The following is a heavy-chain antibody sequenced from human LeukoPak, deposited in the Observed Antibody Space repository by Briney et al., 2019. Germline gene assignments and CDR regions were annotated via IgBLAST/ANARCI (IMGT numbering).Heavy chain of an antibody. D-gene: IGHD3-10*01. J-gene: IGHJ4*02. Sequence: GRSLRLSCAASGFTFSSYAMHWVRQAPGKGLEWVVVISYDGSNKYYADSVKGRFTISRDNSKNTLYLQMNSLRAEDTAVYYCARDSSYYYGSGSYFDYWGQGTLVTVSS. CDR1: GFTFSSYA. CDR3: ARDSSYYYGSGSYFDY. CDR2: ISYDGSNK. V-gene: IGHV3-30-3*01.